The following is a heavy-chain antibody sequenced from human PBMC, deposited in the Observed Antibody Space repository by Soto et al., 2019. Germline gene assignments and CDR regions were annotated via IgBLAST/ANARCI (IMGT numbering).Heavy chain of an antibody. J-gene: IGHJ3*02. V-gene: IGHV3-53*01. CDR1: GFTVSSNY. Sequence: GGSLRLSCAASGFTVSSNYMSWVRQAPGKGLEWVSVIYSGGSTYYADSEKGRFTISRDNSKTTLYLQMNSLRAEDTAVYYCARATEYYDYVWGSYAPDAFDIWGQGTMVTVSS. CDR3: ARATEYYDYVWGSYAPDAFDI. D-gene: IGHD3-16*01. CDR2: IYSGGST.